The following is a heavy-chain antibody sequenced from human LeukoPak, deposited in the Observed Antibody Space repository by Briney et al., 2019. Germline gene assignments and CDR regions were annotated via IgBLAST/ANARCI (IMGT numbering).Heavy chain of an antibody. D-gene: IGHD5-18*01. CDR1: GFTFSSYA. CDR3: AKNGRGYSSDYFDY. V-gene: IGHV3-23*01. Sequence: PGGSLRLSCAASGFTFSSYAMSWVRQAPGKGLEWVSAISGGGGSTYYADSVKGRFTISRDNSKNTLYLQMNTLRAGDTAVYSCAKNGRGYSSDYFDYWGQGTLVTVSS. J-gene: IGHJ4*02. CDR2: ISGGGGST.